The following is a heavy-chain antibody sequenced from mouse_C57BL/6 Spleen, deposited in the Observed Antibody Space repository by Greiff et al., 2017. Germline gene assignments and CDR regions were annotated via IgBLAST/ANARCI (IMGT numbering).Heavy chain of an antibody. D-gene: IGHD2-4*01. V-gene: IGHV1-20*01. CDR2: INPYNGDT. Sequence: VQLQQSGPELVKPGDSVKISCKASGYSFTGYFMNWVMQSHGKSLEWIGRINPYNGDTFYNQKFKGKATLTVDKSSSTAHMELRSLTSEDAAVYYWARCDYDRGAWFAYWGQGTLVTVSA. CDR3: ARCDYDRGAWFAY. J-gene: IGHJ3*01. CDR1: GYSFTGYF.